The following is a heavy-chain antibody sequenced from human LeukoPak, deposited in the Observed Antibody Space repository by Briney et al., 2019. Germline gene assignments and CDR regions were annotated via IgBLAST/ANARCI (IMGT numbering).Heavy chain of an antibody. CDR1: GFTFSSYW. V-gene: IGHV3-74*01. Sequence: GGSLRLSCAASGFTFSSYWMHWVRQAPGKGLVWVSRINSDGSTTSYADSVRGRFTISRDNAKNTLYLQMNSLTAADTAVYYCSRGGGAAAAHNWFDPWGQGTLVTVSS. CDR2: INSDGSTT. CDR3: SRGGGAAAAHNWFDP. D-gene: IGHD6-13*01. J-gene: IGHJ5*02.